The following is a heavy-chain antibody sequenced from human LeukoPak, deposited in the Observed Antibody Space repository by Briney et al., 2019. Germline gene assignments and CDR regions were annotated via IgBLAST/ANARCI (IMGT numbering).Heavy chain of an antibody. CDR2: ISSSSSYI. D-gene: IGHD4-17*01. J-gene: IGHJ5*02. CDR1: GFTFSSYS. V-gene: IGHV3-21*01. Sequence: GGSLRLSCAASGFTFSSYSMNWVRQAPGKGLEWVSSISSSSSYIYYADSVKGRFTISRDNAKNSLYLQMNNLRAEDTAVYYCASLTVTDNWFDPWGQGTLVTVSS. CDR3: ASLTVTDNWFDP.